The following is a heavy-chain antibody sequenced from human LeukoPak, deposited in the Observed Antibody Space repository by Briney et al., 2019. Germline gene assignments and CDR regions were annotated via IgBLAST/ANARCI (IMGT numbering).Heavy chain of an antibody. V-gene: IGHV3-7*01. J-gene: IGHJ5*02. D-gene: IGHD3-22*01. CDR1: GFTFSSYW. CDR3: ARDSPYAIYYYDSSGYSNWFDP. Sequence: PGRSLRLSCAASGFTFSSYWMSWVRQAPGKGLKWVANIKQDGSEKYYVDSVKGRFTISRDNAKNSLYLQMNSLRAEDTAVYYCARDSPYAIYYYDSSGYSNWFDPWGQGTLVTVSS. CDR2: IKQDGSEK.